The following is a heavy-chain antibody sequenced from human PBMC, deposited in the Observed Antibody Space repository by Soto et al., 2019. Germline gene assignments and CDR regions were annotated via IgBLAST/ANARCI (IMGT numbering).Heavy chain of an antibody. CDR3: ARVRDYYDSPFDH. CDR1: GDSFSSYA. D-gene: IGHD3-22*01. CDR2: IIPMFGTA. Sequence: QVQLVQSGTEVKKPRSSVKVSCKASGDSFSSYAMSWVRQAPGQGLEWMGGIIPMFGTANYAQKFQGRITITADESTRTAYMKLSSLTSEDTAVYYCARVRDYYDSPFDHWGQGTLVTVSS. J-gene: IGHJ4*02. V-gene: IGHV1-69*01.